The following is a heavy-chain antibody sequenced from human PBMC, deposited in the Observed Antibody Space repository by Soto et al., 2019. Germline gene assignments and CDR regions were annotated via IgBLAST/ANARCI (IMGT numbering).Heavy chain of an antibody. CDR3: VSDGDVCSGSDCFRHFKH. J-gene: IGHJ1*01. CDR2: ISDGGST. Sequence: PSETLSLTCNVSGGPIYTYYWNWIRQSPGKGLEWIGYISDGGSTNYNPSLKSRVTISVDTSKKQVSLKLSSVSAPDTAIYYCVSDGDVCSGSDCFRHFKHWGRGTRVTVSS. V-gene: IGHV4-59*01. CDR1: GGPIYTYY. D-gene: IGHD5-12*01.